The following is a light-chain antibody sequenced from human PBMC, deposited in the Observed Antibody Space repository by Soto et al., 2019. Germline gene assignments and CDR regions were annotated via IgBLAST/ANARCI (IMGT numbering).Light chain of an antibody. J-gene: IGKJ5*01. Sequence: DIQMTQSPSTLSASVGDRVTITCRASQSIKSWLAWYQQKPGTAPKLLIYDASTLESGVPSRFSGSGSGTEFTLTISSLQPEDFAVYYCQQYNSWPITFGQGTRLEI. CDR3: QQYNSWPIT. CDR1: QSIKSW. CDR2: DAS. V-gene: IGKV1-5*01.